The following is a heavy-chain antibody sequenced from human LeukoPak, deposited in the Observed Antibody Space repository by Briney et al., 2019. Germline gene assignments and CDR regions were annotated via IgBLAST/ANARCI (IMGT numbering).Heavy chain of an antibody. CDR1: GYTFTSYD. J-gene: IGHJ5*02. Sequence: GASVKVSCKASGYTFTSYDINWVRQVTGQGLEWMGWMNPNSGNPGYAQKFQGRVTMTRNTSISTAYMELSSLRSEDTAVYYCARGKGVWYRSNNWFDPWGQGTLVTVSS. D-gene: IGHD6-19*01. CDR2: MNPNSGNP. V-gene: IGHV1-8*01. CDR3: ARGKGVWYRSNNWFDP.